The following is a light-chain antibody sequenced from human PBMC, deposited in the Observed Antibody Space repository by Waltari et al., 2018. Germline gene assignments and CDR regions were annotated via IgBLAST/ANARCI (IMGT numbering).Light chain of an antibody. CDR3: MQGTHWPPYT. Sequence: VMTQSPLPLPVTLGKPASISCRSGQSLVHSNGNTYLSWFQQRPGQSPRLLIYKVSNRASGVADRFSGSGSGTDFTLQISRVEAEDVAFYYCMQGTHWPPYTFGQGTKLE. CDR1: QSLVHSNGNTY. V-gene: IGKV2-30*02. J-gene: IGKJ2*01. CDR2: KVS.